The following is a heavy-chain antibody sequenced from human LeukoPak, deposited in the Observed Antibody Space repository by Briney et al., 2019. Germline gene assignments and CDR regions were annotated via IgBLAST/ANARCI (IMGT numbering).Heavy chain of an antibody. V-gene: IGHV5-51*01. Sequence: GKSLKISCKGSGYSFTSYWIGWVRQMPGKGLEWMGIIYPGDSDTRYSPSFQGQVTISADKSISTAYLQWSSLKASDTAMYYCARLAYCGGDCYLNWFDPWGQGTLVTVSS. CDR3: ARLAYCGGDCYLNWFDP. CDR1: GYSFTSYW. J-gene: IGHJ5*02. D-gene: IGHD2-21*02. CDR2: IYPGDSDT.